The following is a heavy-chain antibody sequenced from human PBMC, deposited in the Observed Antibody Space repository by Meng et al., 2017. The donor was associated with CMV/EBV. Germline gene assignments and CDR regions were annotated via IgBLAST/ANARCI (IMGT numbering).Heavy chain of an antibody. CDR3: ATQRARYCSSTSCAFDY. D-gene: IGHD2-2*01. CDR2: IRYDGSNK. J-gene: IGHJ4*02. CDR1: GFTFSSYG. V-gene: IGHV3-30*02. Sequence: GESLKISCAASGFTFSSYGMHWVRQAPGKGLEWVAFIRYDGSNKYYADSVKGRFTISRDNSKNTLYLQMNSLRAEDTAVYYCATQRARYCSSTSCAFDYWGQGTLVTVPQ.